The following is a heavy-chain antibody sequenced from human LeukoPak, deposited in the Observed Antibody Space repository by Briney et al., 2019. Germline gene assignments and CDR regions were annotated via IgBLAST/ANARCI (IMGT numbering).Heavy chain of an antibody. V-gene: IGHV1-2*02. D-gene: IGHD4-11*01. Sequence: ASLKVSCKASGYSFTGYYMHWVRQAPEQGLEWMGWVNPNSGGTTYAQKFQGRVTMTRDTSISTAYMELSRLRSDDTAVYYCAREGYSSYWGQGTLVTVSS. CDR3: AREGYSSY. CDR2: VNPNSGGT. J-gene: IGHJ4*02. CDR1: GYSFTGYY.